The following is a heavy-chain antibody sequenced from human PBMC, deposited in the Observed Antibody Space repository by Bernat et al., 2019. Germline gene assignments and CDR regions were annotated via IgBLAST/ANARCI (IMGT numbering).Heavy chain of an antibody. CDR3: ARGRTPIDY. CDR1: GDSVSRGSYY. D-gene: IGHD1-14*01. V-gene: IGHV4-61*02. Sequence: QVQLQESGPGLVKPSQTLSLTCTVSGDSVSRGSYYWSWIRQPAGKGLERIGLTYVSGSTSYNPSLKSRVTISVDTSKNQFSLNLTSVTAADTAVYYCARGRTPIDYWGQGNLVTVSS. J-gene: IGHJ4*02. CDR2: TYVSGST.